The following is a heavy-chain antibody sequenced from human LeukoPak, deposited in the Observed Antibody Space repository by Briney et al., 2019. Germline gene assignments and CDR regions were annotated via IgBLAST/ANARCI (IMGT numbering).Heavy chain of an antibody. D-gene: IGHD6-19*01. CDR3: AKRLIAVAATSSDY. J-gene: IGHJ4*02. CDR2: ISGSGGST. V-gene: IGHV3-23*01. CDR1: GFTFSSYA. Sequence: GGSLRLSCAASGFTFSSYAMSWVRQAPGKGLEWGSAISGSGGSTYYADSVKGRFTISRDNSKNTLYLQMNSLRAEDTAVYYCAKRLIAVAATSSDYWGQGTLVTVSS.